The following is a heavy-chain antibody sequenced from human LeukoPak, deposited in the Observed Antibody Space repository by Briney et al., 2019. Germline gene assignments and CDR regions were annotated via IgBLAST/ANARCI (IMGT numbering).Heavy chain of an antibody. Sequence: SETLSLTCTVSGGSISGSSYYWGWIRQPPGKGLEWIGSIHYSGSTYYNPSLKSRVTISVDTSKNQFSLKLSSVTAADTSVYYCARLQNYGGAPRYFDLWGRGTLVTVSS. D-gene: IGHD4-23*01. CDR1: GGSISGSSYY. CDR2: IHYSGST. V-gene: IGHV4-39*01. J-gene: IGHJ2*01. CDR3: ARLQNYGGAPRYFDL.